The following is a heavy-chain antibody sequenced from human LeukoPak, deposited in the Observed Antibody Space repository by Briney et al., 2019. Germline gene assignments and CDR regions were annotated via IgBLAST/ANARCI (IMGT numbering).Heavy chain of an antibody. V-gene: IGHV3-21*01. Sequence: GGSLRLSCAASGFTFSSYGMNWVRQAPGKGLEWVSSISSSSSYIYYADSVKGRFTISRDNAKNSLYLQMNSLRAEDTAVYYCARDFRGYDYLDWFDPWGQGTLVTVSS. J-gene: IGHJ5*02. CDR1: GFTFSSYG. CDR2: ISSSSSYI. D-gene: IGHD5-12*01. CDR3: ARDFRGYDYLDWFDP.